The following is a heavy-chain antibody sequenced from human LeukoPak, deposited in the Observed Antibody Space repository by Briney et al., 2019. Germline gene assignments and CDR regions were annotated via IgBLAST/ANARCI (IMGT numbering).Heavy chain of an antibody. V-gene: IGHV4-59*01. Sequence: PSGTLPLTCSVSGGSIRSYYWSWIRQPPGKGLEWIGYIYYTGSTNYNPSLKSRVTISVDTSKNQFSLKLSSVTAADTAVYYCVRLLRGNEYYFEYWGQGTLVSVSS. CDR2: IYYTGST. D-gene: IGHD2/OR15-2a*01. CDR1: GGSIRSYY. J-gene: IGHJ4*02. CDR3: VRLLRGNEYYFEY.